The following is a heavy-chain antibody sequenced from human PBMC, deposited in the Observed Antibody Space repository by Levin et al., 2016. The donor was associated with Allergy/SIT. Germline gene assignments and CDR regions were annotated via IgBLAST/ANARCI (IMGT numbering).Heavy chain of an antibody. CDR3: ASLWTGYCSPTSCPIYFHY. Sequence: WVRQAPGQGLEWMGGIIPLFQTTNYAQRFQGRVTITADDSTSTAYMELSSLRSEDTALYYCASLWTGYCSPTSCPIYFHYWGQGTLVTVSS. V-gene: IGHV1-69*01. CDR2: IIPLFQTT. J-gene: IGHJ4*02. D-gene: IGHD2-2*01.